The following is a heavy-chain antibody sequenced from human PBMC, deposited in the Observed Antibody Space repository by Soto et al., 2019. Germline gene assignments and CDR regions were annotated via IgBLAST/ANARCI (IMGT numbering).Heavy chain of an antibody. V-gene: IGHV3-30*18. D-gene: IGHD6-6*01. Sequence: PGGSLRLSCAASGFTFSSYAMHWVRQAPGKGLEWVAVISYDGNNKYYADSVKGRFTISRDNSKNTLYLQMNSLRAEDTAVYYCAKDPYSSSSNVDYWGQGTLVTVSS. CDR1: GFTFSSYA. J-gene: IGHJ4*02. CDR2: ISYDGNNK. CDR3: AKDPYSSSSNVDY.